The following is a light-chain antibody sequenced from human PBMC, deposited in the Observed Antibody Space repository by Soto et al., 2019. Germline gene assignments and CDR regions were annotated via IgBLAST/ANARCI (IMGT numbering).Light chain of an antibody. V-gene: IGLV2-23*02. CDR1: SSDVGSYNL. J-gene: IGLJ1*01. CDR2: GVN. CDR3: CSYAGISTFYV. Sequence: QSALTQPASVSGSPGQSITISCTGTSSDVGSYNLVSWYQQHPGKAPKLMIYGVNKRPSGVSNRFSGSKSGNTASLTIPGLQAEDEADYYCCSYAGISTFYVFGTGTKVTV.